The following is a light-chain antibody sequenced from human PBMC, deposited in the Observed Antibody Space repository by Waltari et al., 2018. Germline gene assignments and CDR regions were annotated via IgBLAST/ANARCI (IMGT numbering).Light chain of an antibody. V-gene: IGKV3-20*01. CDR3: QQYGSSLET. CDR1: QSVSSSY. CDR2: GAS. J-gene: IGKJ1*01. Sequence: EIVLTQSPGTLSLSPGERATLSCRASQSVSSSYLAWYQQKPGQAPRLLIYGASSRATGIPDRFSGSGSGTDFTLTISRLEPEDFAVYYCQQYGSSLETFGQGTKVESK.